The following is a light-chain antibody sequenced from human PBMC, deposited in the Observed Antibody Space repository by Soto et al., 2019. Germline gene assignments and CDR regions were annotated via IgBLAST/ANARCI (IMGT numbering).Light chain of an antibody. CDR3: QQYVSWT. Sequence: EIVLTQSPGTLSVSPGERATLSCRASQTISSNHLAWYQQKPGQAPSLLIYGTSSRATGIPDRFSGSGSGTDFTLTLTRLEPEDSAIYYCQQYVSWTFGQGTKVEIK. J-gene: IGKJ1*01. CDR1: QTISSNH. CDR2: GTS. V-gene: IGKV3-20*01.